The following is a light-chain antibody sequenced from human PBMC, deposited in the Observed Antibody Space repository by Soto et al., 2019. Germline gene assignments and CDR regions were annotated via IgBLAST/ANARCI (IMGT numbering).Light chain of an antibody. CDR3: QHDYETPYT. V-gene: IGKV4-1*01. J-gene: IGKJ2*01. CDR2: WAS. Sequence: IVMTQSPDSLAVSLGERATINCKSSQSVLSSSNNKNFLAWYHQKPGQPPKLLIYWASARESGVPDRFSGSGSGTDFTLTISSLQAEDVAVYYCQHDYETPYTFGQGTKLEI. CDR1: QSVLSSSNNKNF.